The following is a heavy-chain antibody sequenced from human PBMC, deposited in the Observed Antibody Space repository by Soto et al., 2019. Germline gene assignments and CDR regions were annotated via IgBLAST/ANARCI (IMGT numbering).Heavy chain of an antibody. J-gene: IGHJ4*02. D-gene: IGHD3-22*01. Sequence: GGSLRLSCAASGFTFSSYAMHWVRQAPGKGLEWVAVISYDGSNKYYADSVKGRFTISRDNSKNTLYLQMNSLRAEDTAVYYCARDPYYYDSSGYYGLDYWGQGTLVTVSS. CDR3: ARDPYYYDSSGYYGLDY. CDR1: GFTFSSYA. V-gene: IGHV3-30-3*01. CDR2: ISYDGSNK.